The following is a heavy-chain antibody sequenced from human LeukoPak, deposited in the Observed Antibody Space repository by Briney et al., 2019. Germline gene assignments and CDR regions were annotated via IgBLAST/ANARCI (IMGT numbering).Heavy chain of an antibody. J-gene: IGHJ3*02. Sequence: GGSLRLSCAASGFTFSSYEMNWVRQAPGKGLEWVSYISGSGSTIYYADSVKGRFTISRDNAKNSLYLQMNSLRAEDTAVYYCARVGHYYDSSGYLKNDAFDIWGQGTMVTVSS. D-gene: IGHD3-22*01. CDR2: ISGSGSTI. CDR3: ARVGHYYDSSGYLKNDAFDI. CDR1: GFTFSSYE. V-gene: IGHV3-48*03.